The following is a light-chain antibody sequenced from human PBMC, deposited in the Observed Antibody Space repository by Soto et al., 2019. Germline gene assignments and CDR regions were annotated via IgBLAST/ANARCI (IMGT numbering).Light chain of an antibody. J-gene: IGLJ1*01. V-gene: IGLV2-23*01. CDR1: SSDVGSSNL. CDR2: EGI. Sequence: QSVLTQPASVSGSPGQSITTSCAGTSSDVGSSNLVSWYLHHPGKVPKLIIFEGIKRPSDISSRFSGSKSGNTASLTISGLQAEDEADYYCCSYAGSNSYVFGSGTKVTVL. CDR3: CSYAGSNSYV.